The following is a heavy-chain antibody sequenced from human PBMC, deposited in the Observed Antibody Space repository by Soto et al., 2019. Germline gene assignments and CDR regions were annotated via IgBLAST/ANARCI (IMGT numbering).Heavy chain of an antibody. V-gene: IGHV3-7*05. CDR2: IKQDGSEK. Sequence: EVQLVESGGGLVQPGGSLRLSCAASGFTFSSYWMSWVRQAPGKGLEWVANIKQDGSEKYYVDSVKGRFTISRDNAKNSLYLQMNSLRAEDTAVYYCARGDYGGNFYYYYYGMDVWGQGTTVTVSS. CDR3: ARGDYGGNFYYYYYGMDV. CDR1: GFTFSSYW. D-gene: IGHD4-17*01. J-gene: IGHJ6*02.